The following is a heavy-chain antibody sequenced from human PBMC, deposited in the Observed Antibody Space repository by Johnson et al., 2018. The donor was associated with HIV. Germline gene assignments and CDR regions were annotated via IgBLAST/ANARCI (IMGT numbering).Heavy chain of an antibody. CDR3: ARDPEGYYYDSSGYLLGAFDI. Sequence: QVQLVESGGGVVQPGRSLRLSCAASGFTFSSYAMHWVRQAPGKGLEWVAVISYDGSNKYYADSVKGRFTISRDNSKNPLYLQMNSLRAEYTAVYYCARDPEGYYYDSSGYLLGAFDIWGQGTMVTVSS. CDR1: GFTFSSYA. D-gene: IGHD3-22*01. J-gene: IGHJ3*02. V-gene: IGHV3-30-3*01. CDR2: ISYDGSNK.